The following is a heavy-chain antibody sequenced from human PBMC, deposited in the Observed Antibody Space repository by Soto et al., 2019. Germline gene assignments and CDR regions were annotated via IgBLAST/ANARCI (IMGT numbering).Heavy chain of an antibody. Sequence: GESLKISCEASGYSFTTYWISWVRQMPGRGLEWMGAIDPRDSYTKYSPSFQGHVTISVDMSISTAYLQWNSLKASDTAIYYCAREQYDLELFNWLDPWGQGTLVTVSS. V-gene: IGHV5-10-1*01. CDR3: AREQYDLELFNWLDP. J-gene: IGHJ5*02. CDR1: GYSFTTYW. D-gene: IGHD1-7*01. CDR2: IDPRDSYT.